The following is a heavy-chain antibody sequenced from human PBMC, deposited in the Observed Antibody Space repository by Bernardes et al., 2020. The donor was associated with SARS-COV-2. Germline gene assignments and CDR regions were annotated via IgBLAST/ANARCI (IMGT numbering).Heavy chain of an antibody. D-gene: IGHD6-13*01. V-gene: IGHV3-66*01. J-gene: IGHJ4*02. CDR3: VRDYPDPAD. CDR1: GFTVSTTY. CDR2: IYPGANT. Sequence: GGSLRLSCAASGFTVSTTYMSWVRQAPGKGPEWVSVIYPGANTYSADSVKGRFTISRDNSKNTMFLQMNRLTTEDTAVYYCVRDYPDPADWGQGTLVTGSS.